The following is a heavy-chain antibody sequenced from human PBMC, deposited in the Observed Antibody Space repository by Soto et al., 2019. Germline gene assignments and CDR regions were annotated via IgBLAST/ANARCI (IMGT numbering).Heavy chain of an antibody. CDR3: ANRGIRSFWSGSNCFDP. D-gene: IGHD3-3*01. J-gene: IGHJ5*02. CDR2: ISYDGSNK. V-gene: IGHV3-30*18. Sequence: KGLEWVAVISYDGSNKYYADSVKGRFTISRDNSKNTLYLQMNSLRAEDTAVYYCANRGIRSFWSGSNCFDPWGQGTLVTVSS.